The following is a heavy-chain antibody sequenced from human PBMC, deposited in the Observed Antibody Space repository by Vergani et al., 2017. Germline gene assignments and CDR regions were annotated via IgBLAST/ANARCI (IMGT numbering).Heavy chain of an antibody. V-gene: IGHV4-59*01. CDR2: IYYSGST. D-gene: IGHD6-6*01. Sequence: QVQLQESGPGLVKPSETLSLTCTVSGGSISSYYWSWIRQPPGKGLEWIGYIYYSGSTNYNPSLTSRVTISVDTSKNQFSLKLSSVTAADTAVYYCARGSLTIAARLFDYWGQGTLVTVSS. CDR1: GGSISSYY. J-gene: IGHJ4*02. CDR3: ARGSLTIAARLFDY.